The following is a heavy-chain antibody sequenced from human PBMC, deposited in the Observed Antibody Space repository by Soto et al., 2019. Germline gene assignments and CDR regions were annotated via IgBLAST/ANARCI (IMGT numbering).Heavy chain of an antibody. CDR3: AVTIFGVVTTSYGMDV. Sequence: SGTLSLTCAVYGGSFSNYYWSWIRQPPGKGLEWIGEIKHSGSTNYNPSLKSRVTISVDTSKNQFSLKLNSVTAADTAVYYCAVTIFGVVTTSYGMDVWGQGTTVTVSS. CDR2: IKHSGST. J-gene: IGHJ6*02. D-gene: IGHD3-3*01. CDR1: GGSFSNYY. V-gene: IGHV4-34*01.